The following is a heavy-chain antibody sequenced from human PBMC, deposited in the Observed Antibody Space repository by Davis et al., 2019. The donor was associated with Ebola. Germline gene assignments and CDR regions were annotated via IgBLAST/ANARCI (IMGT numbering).Heavy chain of an antibody. V-gene: IGHV3-7*01. Sequence: GESLKISCAASGFTFSSYWMSWVRQAPGKGLEWVANIKQDGSEKYNVDSVKGRFTISRDSGKNSLYLQMNSLTSEDTAIYYCARMDWNDEEAFDIWGQGTMVTVSS. J-gene: IGHJ3*02. D-gene: IGHD1-1*01. CDR3: ARMDWNDEEAFDI. CDR2: IKQDGSEK. CDR1: GFTFSSYW.